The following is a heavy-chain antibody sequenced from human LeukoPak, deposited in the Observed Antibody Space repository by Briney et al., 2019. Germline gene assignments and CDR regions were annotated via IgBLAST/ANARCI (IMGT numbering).Heavy chain of an antibody. D-gene: IGHD2-2*01. CDR3: ARCSSTSCYGSNPFDY. CDR2: IYPGDSDT. V-gene: IGHV5-51*01. CDR1: GYTFTNYW. Sequence: PGESLKISCKGSGYTFTNYWIGWVRQMPGKGLEWMGIIYPGDSDTRYSPSFQGQVTISADKSISTAYLQWSSLKASDTAMYYCARCSSTSCYGSNPFDYWGQGTLVTVSS. J-gene: IGHJ4*02.